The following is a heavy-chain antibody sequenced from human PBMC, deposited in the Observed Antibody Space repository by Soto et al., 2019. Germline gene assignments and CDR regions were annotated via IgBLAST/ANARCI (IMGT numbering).Heavy chain of an antibody. V-gene: IGHV3-30*18. Sequence: GGSLRLSCAASGFTFSSYGMHWVRQAPGKGLEWVAVISYDGSNKYYADSVKGRFTISRDNSKNTLYLQMNSLRAEDTAVYYCAKDILWFGELSGGDYGMDVWGQGTTVTVSS. CDR1: GFTFSSYG. CDR2: ISYDGSNK. D-gene: IGHD3-10*01. J-gene: IGHJ6*02. CDR3: AKDILWFGELSGGDYGMDV.